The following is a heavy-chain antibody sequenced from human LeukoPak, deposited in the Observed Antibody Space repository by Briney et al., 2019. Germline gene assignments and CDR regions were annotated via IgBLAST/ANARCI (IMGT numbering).Heavy chain of an antibody. Sequence: SQTLSLTCAISGDSVSSNSASRNWIRQSPSRGLEWLGRTDYRAKWYNEYAVSVKSRITINPDTSQNQFSLQLNSVTPEATAVYYCARDPVYSGSYYRQFDYWGQGTLVTVSS. D-gene: IGHD1-26*01. CDR2: TDYRAKWYN. CDR3: ARDPVYSGSYYRQFDY. V-gene: IGHV6-1*01. J-gene: IGHJ4*02. CDR1: GDSVSSNSAS.